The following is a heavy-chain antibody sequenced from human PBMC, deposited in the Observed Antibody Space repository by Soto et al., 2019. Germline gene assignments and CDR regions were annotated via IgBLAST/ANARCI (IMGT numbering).Heavy chain of an antibody. Sequence: QVQLQESGPGLVQPSQTLSLTCSVSGASISSVGYYWTWIRQHPGEGLEWIGYIYHSGGTYYNPSLKSRLTISVDTSENQFSLRLSSVTAADTAVYYCGSFSDRITPATIVDWGQGNLVTVYS. CDR2: IYHSGGT. D-gene: IGHD2-2*02. V-gene: IGHV4-31*03. CDR1: GASISSVGYY. J-gene: IGHJ4*02. CDR3: GSFSDRITPATIVD.